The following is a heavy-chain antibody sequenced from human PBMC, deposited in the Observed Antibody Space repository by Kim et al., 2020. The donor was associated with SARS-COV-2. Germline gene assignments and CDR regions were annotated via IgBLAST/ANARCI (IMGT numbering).Heavy chain of an antibody. D-gene: IGHD1-1*01. CDR2: IRSKANSYAT. CDR3: TRIPGTPVAFWDAFDV. V-gene: IGHV3-73*01. CDR1: GFTFSDSP. J-gene: IGHJ3*01. Sequence: GWSLRLSCAASGFTFSDSPMNWVRQASGKGLEWVGRIRSKANSYATSYAASVKGRFTISRDDSESTAYLQMNSLKIEDTAVYYCTRIPGTPVAFWDAFDVWGQGTMVTVSS.